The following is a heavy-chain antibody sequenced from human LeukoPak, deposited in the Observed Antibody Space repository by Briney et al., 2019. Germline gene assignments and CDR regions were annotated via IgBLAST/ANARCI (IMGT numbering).Heavy chain of an antibody. V-gene: IGHV3-21*01. J-gene: IGHJ5*02. CDR3: ARARGDFDWFNWFDP. CDR1: GFTFSSYS. D-gene: IGHD3-9*01. Sequence: PGGSLRLSCAASGFTFSSYSMNWVRQAPGKGLEWVSSISSSSSYIYYADSVKGRFTISRDNAKNSLYLQINSLRAEDTAVYYCARARGDFDWFNWFDPWGQGTLVTVSS. CDR2: ISSSSSYI.